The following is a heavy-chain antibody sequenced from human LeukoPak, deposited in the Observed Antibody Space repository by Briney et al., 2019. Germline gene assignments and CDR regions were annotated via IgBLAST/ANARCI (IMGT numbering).Heavy chain of an antibody. V-gene: IGHV3-7*04. Sequence: GGSLRLSCVASGFPFSSYWMTWVRQAPGKGLEWVANIKQDGSKKSYVDSVMGRFTISRDNAKNSLYLQMNSLRAEDTAIYYCTRVGYIDEGIDYWGQGTLVTVSS. D-gene: IGHD5-24*01. CDR3: TRVGYIDEGIDY. CDR1: GFPFSSYW. J-gene: IGHJ4*02. CDR2: IKQDGSKK.